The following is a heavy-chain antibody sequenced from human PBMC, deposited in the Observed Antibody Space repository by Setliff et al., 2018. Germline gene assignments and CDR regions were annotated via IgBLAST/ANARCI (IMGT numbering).Heavy chain of an antibody. CDR3: ARDQWTYDSSGYYYRFDY. J-gene: IGHJ4*02. V-gene: IGHV1-18*01. D-gene: IGHD3-22*01. CDR2: ISAYNGNT. Sequence: ASVKVSCKASGYTFSNYGISWVRQAPGQGLEWMGWISAYNGNTNYAQKFQGRVTMTTDTSTSTAYMELRSLRSDDTAVYYCARDQWTYDSSGYYYRFDYWGQGPRSPSPQ. CDR1: GYTFSNYG.